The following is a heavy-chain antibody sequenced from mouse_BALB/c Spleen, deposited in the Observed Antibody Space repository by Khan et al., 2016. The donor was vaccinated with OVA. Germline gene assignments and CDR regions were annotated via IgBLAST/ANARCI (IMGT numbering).Heavy chain of an antibody. V-gene: IGHV3-8*02. CDR2: LSYSDST. J-gene: IGHJ3*01. D-gene: IGHD2-10*02. CDR3: GRMYDNYRDCFAY. CDR1: GDSITSGY. Sequence: EVKLEESGPSLVKPSQTLSLTCSVTGDSITSGYCNWFRKFPGNKLVYMGYLSYSDSTYYNPSLKSRLSITRDTSTNQYYLLLNSVTTEDTATSYCGRMYDNYRDCFAYWGQGTLVTVSA.